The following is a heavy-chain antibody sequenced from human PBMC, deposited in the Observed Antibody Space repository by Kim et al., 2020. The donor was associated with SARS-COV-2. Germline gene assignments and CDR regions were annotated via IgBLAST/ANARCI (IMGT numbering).Heavy chain of an antibody. J-gene: IGHJ4*02. V-gene: IGHV3-30*01. CDR3: ARGFSWAAPRRPLDY. Sequence: DSVKGRFTISRDNSKNTLYLQMNSLRAEDTAVYYCARGFSWAAPRRPLDYWGQGALVTVSS. D-gene: IGHD6-6*01.